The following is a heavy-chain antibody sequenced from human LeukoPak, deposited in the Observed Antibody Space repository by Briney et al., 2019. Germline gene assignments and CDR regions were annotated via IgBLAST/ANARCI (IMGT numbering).Heavy chain of an antibody. CDR2: IYYSGST. D-gene: IGHD4-17*01. V-gene: IGHV4-59*01. CDR3: ARDLATVTTNWYFDL. CDR1: GGSLSRYY. Sequence: SETLSLTCIVSGGSLSRYYWSWIRQPPGKGLEWVGYIYYSGSTNYNPSLKSRVTISVDTSKNQFSLKLSSVTAADTAVYYCARDLATVTTNWYFDLWGRGTLVTVSS. J-gene: IGHJ2*01.